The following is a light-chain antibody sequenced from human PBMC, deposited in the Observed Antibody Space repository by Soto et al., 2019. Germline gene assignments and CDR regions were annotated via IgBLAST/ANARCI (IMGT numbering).Light chain of an antibody. V-gene: IGLV2-8*01. CDR2: EIN. J-gene: IGLJ1*01. Sequence: SVLTKPPSASGSPGQSVTISCTGTSIDVGAYDYVSWYQQHPGKAPKLMIYEINKRPSGVPDRFSGSKSGNTASLTLSGLQADDEADYYCSVYASSSTYVFGTRTKV. CDR1: SIDVGAYDY. CDR3: SVYASSSTYV.